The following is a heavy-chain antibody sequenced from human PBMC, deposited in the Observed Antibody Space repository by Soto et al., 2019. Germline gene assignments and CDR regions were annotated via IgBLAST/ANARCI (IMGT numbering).Heavy chain of an antibody. CDR3: ARAICISTSCYAGLGNWFDP. CDR2: IYHSGST. D-gene: IGHD2-2*01. V-gene: IGHV4-30-2*01. J-gene: IGHJ5*02. Sequence: SETLSLTCAVSGGSISSGGYSWSWIRQPPGKGLEWIGYIYHSGSTYYNPSLKSRVTISVDRSKNQFSLKLSSVTAADTAVYYCARAICISTSCYAGLGNWFDPWGQGTLVTVSS. CDR1: GGSISSGGYS.